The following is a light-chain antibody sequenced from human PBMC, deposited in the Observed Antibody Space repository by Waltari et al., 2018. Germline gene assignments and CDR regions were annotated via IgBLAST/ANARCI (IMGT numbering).Light chain of an antibody. CDR2: TAS. CDR3: QQYDNFLWT. J-gene: IGKJ1*01. CDR1: QSVSKNY. V-gene: IGKV3-20*01. Sequence: ENVLTQSPGTLSLSPGERATLSCRASQSVSKNYLAWYQQKPGQPPRPLIYTASSRATGIPDRFSGSGSGTDFTLTISGLEPEDFAVYYCQQYDNFLWTFGQGTKVEI.